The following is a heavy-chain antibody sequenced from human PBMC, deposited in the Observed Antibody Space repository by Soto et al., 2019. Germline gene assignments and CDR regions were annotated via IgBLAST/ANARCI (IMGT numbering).Heavy chain of an antibody. CDR3: ARGGVSTRTFDY. D-gene: IGHD3-3*01. CDR1: GYNFAGYW. CDR2: IYPSDSDT. J-gene: IGHJ4*02. Sequence: XDSLKNSCKGSGYNFAGYWIALVRQMPGKGLELMGIIYPSDSDTRYRPSFQGQVTISADKSISSAYLQWSSLRASDTAMYYCARGGVSTRTFDYWGQGTPVTVSS. V-gene: IGHV5-51*01.